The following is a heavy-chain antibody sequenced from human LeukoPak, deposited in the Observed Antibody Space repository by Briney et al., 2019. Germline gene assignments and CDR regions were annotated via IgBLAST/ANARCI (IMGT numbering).Heavy chain of an antibody. Sequence: GGSLRLSCAAAGFTFSDYYMSWIRQAPGKGLEWVSYISSSGSTIYYADSVKGRFTISRDNAKNSLYLQMNSLRAEDTAVYYCARDGIRYFDWLVPDYGMDVWGQGTTVTVSS. CDR2: ISSSGSTI. J-gene: IGHJ6*02. D-gene: IGHD3-9*01. CDR3: ARDGIRYFDWLVPDYGMDV. CDR1: GFTFSDYY. V-gene: IGHV3-11*01.